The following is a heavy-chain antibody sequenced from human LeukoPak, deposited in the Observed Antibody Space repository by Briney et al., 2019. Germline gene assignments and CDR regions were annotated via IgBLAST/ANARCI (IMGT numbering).Heavy chain of an antibody. J-gene: IGHJ4*02. CDR2: ISSTGGTT. CDR3: AKGSDIRVSLHFDF. V-gene: IGHV3-23*01. D-gene: IGHD3-10*01. CDR1: GITFSSYG. Sequence: SGGSLRLSCAASGITFSSYGMSWVRQAPGEGLEWVSSISSTGGTTYYADSVKGRFTIYRDNSKNTLYLRMNSLRAEDTAVYHCAKGSDIRVSLHFDFWGQGTLVTVSS.